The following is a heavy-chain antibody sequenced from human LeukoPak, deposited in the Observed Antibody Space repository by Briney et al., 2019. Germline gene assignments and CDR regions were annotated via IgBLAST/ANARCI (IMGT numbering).Heavy chain of an antibody. Sequence: GGSLRLSCVASGFSFSNYAMHWVRQVPGKGLEWVAVISYDGSNKYYADFVKGRFTISRDNSKNTLYLQMNSPRAEDTAVYYCARDSGFSGTQRGEYWGQGTLVTVSS. V-gene: IGHV3-30*04. D-gene: IGHD3/OR15-3a*01. CDR1: GFSFSNYA. J-gene: IGHJ4*02. CDR2: ISYDGSNK. CDR3: ARDSGFSGTQRGEY.